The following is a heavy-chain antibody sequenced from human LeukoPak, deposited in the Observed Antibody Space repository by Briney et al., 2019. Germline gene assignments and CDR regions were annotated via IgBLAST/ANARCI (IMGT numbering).Heavy chain of an antibody. V-gene: IGHV3-23*01. D-gene: IGHD1-26*01. J-gene: IGHJ4*02. CDR3: AKEMNEWELPGWSLTFGY. CDR1: GFTFSNYA. Sequence: GGSLRLSCAASGFTFSNYAMSWVRQAPGKGLEWVSVISGSGSRIYYADSVKGRFTISRDNSKNTLYLQMNSLRAEDTAVYSCAKEMNEWELPGWSLTFGYWGQGSLVTVSS. CDR2: ISGSGSRI.